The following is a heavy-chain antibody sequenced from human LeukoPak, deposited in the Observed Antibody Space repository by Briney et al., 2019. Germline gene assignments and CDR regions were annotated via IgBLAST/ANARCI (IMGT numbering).Heavy chain of an antibody. CDR3: AREATSGY. CDR2: ISRGSETI. V-gene: IGHV3-48*04. J-gene: IGHJ4*02. CDR1: GFTFSSYS. Sequence: GGSLRLSCAASGFTFSSYSMNWVRQAPGKGLEWVSYISRGSETIYYADSVKGRFTISRDNAKNSLYLQMNSLGAEDTAIYYCAREATSGYWGRGTLVTVSS.